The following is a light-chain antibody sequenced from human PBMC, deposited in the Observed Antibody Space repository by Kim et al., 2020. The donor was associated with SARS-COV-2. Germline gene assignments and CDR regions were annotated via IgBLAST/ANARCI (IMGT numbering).Light chain of an antibody. Sequence: GQTVRITCQGDSRRSYYASWYQQKPGQAPVLVIYGKNNRPSGIPDRFSGSSSGNTASLTITGAQAEDEADYYCNSRDSSGNHAVVFGGGTQLTVL. CDR2: GKN. V-gene: IGLV3-19*01. J-gene: IGLJ2*01. CDR3: NSRDSSGNHAVV. CDR1: SRRSYY.